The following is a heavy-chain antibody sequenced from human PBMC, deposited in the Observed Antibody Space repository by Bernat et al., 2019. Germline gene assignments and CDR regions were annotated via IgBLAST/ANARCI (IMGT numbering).Heavy chain of an antibody. D-gene: IGHD5-12*01. CDR1: GYTFTSYA. CDR2: IIPIFGTA. J-gene: IGHJ4*02. CDR3: ARGRGYSGYFPLNYFDY. Sequence: QVQLVQSGAEVKKPGASVKVSCKASGYTFTSYAMHWVRQAPGQRLEWMGWIIPIFGTANYAQKFQGRVTITADESTSTAYMELSSLRSEDTAVYYCARGRGYSGYFPLNYFDYWGQGTLVTVSS. V-gene: IGHV1-69*13.